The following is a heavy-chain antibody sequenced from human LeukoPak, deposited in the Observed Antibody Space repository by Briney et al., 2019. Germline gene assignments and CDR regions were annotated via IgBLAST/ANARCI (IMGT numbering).Heavy chain of an antibody. J-gene: IGHJ6*03. Sequence: ASVKVSCKASGYTFTGYYMHWVRQAPGQGLEWTGWINPNSGGTNHAQKFQGRVTMTRDTSISTAYMELSRLRSDDTAVYYCARAGWGYSSSWDYYYYMDVWGKGTTVTVSS. CDR2: INPNSGGT. D-gene: IGHD6-13*01. CDR1: GYTFTGYY. CDR3: ARAGWGYSSSWDYYYYMDV. V-gene: IGHV1-2*02.